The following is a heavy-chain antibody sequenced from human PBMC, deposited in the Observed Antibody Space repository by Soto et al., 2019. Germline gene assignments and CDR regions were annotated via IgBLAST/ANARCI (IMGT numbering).Heavy chain of an antibody. D-gene: IGHD6-6*01. CDR1: GGTFSSYA. J-gene: IGHJ6*02. CDR2: IIPIFGTA. CDR3: ARKVRGIAARRYYYGMDV. V-gene: IGHV1-69*13. Sequence: GASVKVSCKASGGTFSSYAISWVRQAPGQGLEWMGGIIPIFGTANYAQKFQGRVTITADESTSTAYMELSSLRSEDTAVYYCARKVRGIAARRYYYGMDVWGQGTTVTVSS.